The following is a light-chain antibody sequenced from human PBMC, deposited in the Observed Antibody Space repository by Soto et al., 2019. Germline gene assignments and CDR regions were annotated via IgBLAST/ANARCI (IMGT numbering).Light chain of an antibody. Sequence: QSVLTQPPSVSAAPGQKVTISCSGSSSNIENNYLSWYQHLPGTVPKLLIYDNVKRPSRIPDRFSGSKSGTSATLDITGLQSGDEADYYCATWDSSLSAVVFGGGTKPTVL. V-gene: IGLV1-51*01. CDR3: ATWDSSLSAVV. CDR1: SSNIENNY. J-gene: IGLJ2*01. CDR2: DNV.